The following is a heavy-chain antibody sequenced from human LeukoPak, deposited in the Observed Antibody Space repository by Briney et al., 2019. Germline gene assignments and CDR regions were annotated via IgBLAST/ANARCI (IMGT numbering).Heavy chain of an antibody. J-gene: IGHJ4*02. V-gene: IGHV3-49*04. CDR3: TRDRDDSSGY. CDR1: GFTFSSYG. Sequence: PGGSLRLSCAASGFTFSSYGMHWVRQAPGKGLEWVGFIRSKAYGGTTEYAASVKGRFTISRDDSKSIAYLQMNSLKTEDTAVYYCTRDRDDSSGYWGQGTLVTVSS. D-gene: IGHD3-22*01. CDR2: IRSKAYGGTT.